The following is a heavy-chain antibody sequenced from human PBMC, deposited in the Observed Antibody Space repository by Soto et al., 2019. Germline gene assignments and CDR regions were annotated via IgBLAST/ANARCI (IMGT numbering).Heavy chain of an antibody. V-gene: IGHV3-9*01. CDR1: GFTFDDYA. CDR3: AKDYRVQHDYYDSSGYSYFDY. J-gene: IGHJ4*02. CDR2: ISWNSGSI. Sequence: GGSLRLSCAASGFTFDDYAMHWVRQAPGKGLEWVSGISWNSGSIGYADSVKGRFTISRDNAKNSLYLQMNSLRAEDTALYYCAKDYRVQHDYYDSSGYSYFDYWGQGTLVTVSS. D-gene: IGHD3-22*01.